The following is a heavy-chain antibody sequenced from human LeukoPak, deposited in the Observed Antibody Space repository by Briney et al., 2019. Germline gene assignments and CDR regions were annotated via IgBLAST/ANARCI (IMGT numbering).Heavy chain of an antibody. CDR2: IKEDGTET. J-gene: IGHJ4*02. Sequence: GGSLRLSCAASGFTFSTCGMHWVRLAPGKGLEWVANIKEDGTETYYVDSVKGRFTISRDNAKNSLYLQMNSLRVEDTAVYYCAKEGRSLQTYWGQGTLVTVSS. CDR3: AKEGRSLQTY. D-gene: IGHD5-24*01. V-gene: IGHV3-7*03. CDR1: GFTFSTCG.